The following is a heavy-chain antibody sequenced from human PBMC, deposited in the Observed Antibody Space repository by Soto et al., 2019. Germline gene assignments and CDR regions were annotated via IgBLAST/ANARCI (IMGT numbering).Heavy chain of an antibody. V-gene: IGHV3-30-3*01. D-gene: IGHD3-3*01. CDR1: GFTFSSYA. Sequence: GGSLRLSCAASGFTFSSYAMHWVRQAPGKGLEWVAVISYDGSNKYYADSVKGRFTISRDNSKNTLYLQMNSLRAEDTAVYYCAREEGVTIFGVVINKGYYYGMDVWGQGTTVTVSS. J-gene: IGHJ6*02. CDR2: ISYDGSNK. CDR3: AREEGVTIFGVVINKGYYYGMDV.